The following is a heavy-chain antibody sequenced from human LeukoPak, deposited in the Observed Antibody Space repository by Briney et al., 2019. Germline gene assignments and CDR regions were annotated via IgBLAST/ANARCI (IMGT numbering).Heavy chain of an antibody. Sequence: GGSLILSCAASGFTFSDYYMSWIRPVPGKGLEWVSYISSSSSYTNYADSVKGRFTISRDNAKNSVYLQMNSLRAEDTAVYYCARVGLIGDYVDYWGQGTLVTVSS. CDR2: ISSSSSYT. V-gene: IGHV3-11*06. D-gene: IGHD3-10*01. J-gene: IGHJ4*02. CDR3: ARVGLIGDYVDY. CDR1: GFTFSDYY.